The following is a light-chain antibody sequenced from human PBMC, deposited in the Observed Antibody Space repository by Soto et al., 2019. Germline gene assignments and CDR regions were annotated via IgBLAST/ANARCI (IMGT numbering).Light chain of an antibody. CDR1: QSVSGY. CDR2: ATS. CDR3: HQFGYSPRT. V-gene: IGKV3-20*01. J-gene: IGKJ1*01. Sequence: DIVLTQSPATLSLSPGERATLSCRASQSVSGYLAWFQQRPGQAPRLLIFATSRRATDIPDRFSRSGSGTDFTLAIRRLEPEDFAVYYCHQFGYSPRTFGQGTKVDI.